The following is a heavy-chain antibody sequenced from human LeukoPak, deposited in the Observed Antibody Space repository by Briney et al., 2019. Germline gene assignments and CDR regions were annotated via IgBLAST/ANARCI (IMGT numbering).Heavy chain of an antibody. D-gene: IGHD2-2*02. J-gene: IGHJ5*02. CDR1: GGSFSGYY. CDR3: ARVGYCSSTSCYTT. CDR2: INHSGST. V-gene: IGHV4-34*01. Sequence: SETLSLTCAVYGGSFSGYYWSWIRQPPGKGLEWIGEINHSGSTNYNPSLKSRVTISVDTSKNQFSLKLSSVTAADTAVYYCARVGYCSSTSCYTTWGQGTVVTVSS.